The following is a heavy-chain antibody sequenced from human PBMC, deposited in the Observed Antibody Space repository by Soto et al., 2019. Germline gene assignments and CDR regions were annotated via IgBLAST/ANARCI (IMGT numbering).Heavy chain of an antibody. V-gene: IGHV1-69*13. CDR3: ARPVRGDSQHSPAHDHNWLDP. D-gene: IGHD2-21*01. Sequence: SVKVSCKASGGTFSSYAISWVRQAPGQGLEWMGGIIPIFGTANYAQKFQGRVTITADESTSTAYMELSSLRSEDTAVYYCARPVRGDSQHSPAHDHNWLDPWGEGT. J-gene: IGHJ5*02. CDR2: IIPIFGTA. CDR1: GGTFSSYA.